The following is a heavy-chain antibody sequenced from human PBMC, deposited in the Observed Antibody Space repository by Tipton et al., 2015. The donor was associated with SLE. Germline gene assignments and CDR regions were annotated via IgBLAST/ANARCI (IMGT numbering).Heavy chain of an antibody. CDR3: ARGEQLAHFDY. Sequence: TLSLTCAVYGGSFSGYYWSWIRQHPGKGLEWIGYIYYSGSTYYNPSLKSRVTISVDTSKNQFSLKLSSVTAADTAVYYCARGEQLAHFDYWGQGTLVTVSS. CDR2: IYYSGST. V-gene: IGHV4-31*11. D-gene: IGHD6-13*01. J-gene: IGHJ4*02. CDR1: GGSFSGYY.